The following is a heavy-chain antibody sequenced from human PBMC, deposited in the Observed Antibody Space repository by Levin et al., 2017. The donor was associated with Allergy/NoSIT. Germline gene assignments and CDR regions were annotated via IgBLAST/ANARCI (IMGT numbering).Heavy chain of an antibody. Sequence: GESLKISCAASGFTFSSYAMSWVRQAPGKGLEWVSAISGSGGSTYYADSVKGRFTISRDNSKNTLYLQMNSLRAEDTAVYYCAKDRYSRGRDYFDYWGQGTLVTVSS. CDR2: ISGSGGST. V-gene: IGHV3-23*01. CDR3: AKDRYSRGRDYFDY. D-gene: IGHD6-19*01. J-gene: IGHJ4*02. CDR1: GFTFSSYA.